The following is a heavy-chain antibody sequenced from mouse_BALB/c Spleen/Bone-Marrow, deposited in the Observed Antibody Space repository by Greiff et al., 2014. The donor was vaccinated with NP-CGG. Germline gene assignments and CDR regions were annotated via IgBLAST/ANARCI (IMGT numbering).Heavy chain of an antibody. CDR1: GFTFTSSW. D-gene: IGHD2-12*01. J-gene: IGHJ1*01. CDR2: IHPNSGNT. Sequence: VQLQQSGSVLVRPGTSVNLSCKASGFTFTSSWMHWAKQRPGQGLEWIGDIHPNSGNTYYNEKFKGKATLTVDSSSSTAYVDLMSLTYEDAAVYFCARSYSFWYFDVWGAGTTVTVSS. CDR3: ARSYSFWYFDV. V-gene: IGHV1S130*01.